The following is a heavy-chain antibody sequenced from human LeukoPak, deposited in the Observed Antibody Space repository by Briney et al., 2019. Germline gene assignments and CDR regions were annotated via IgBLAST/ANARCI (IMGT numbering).Heavy chain of an antibody. J-gene: IGHJ6*02. D-gene: IGHD2-15*01. CDR1: GYTFISFG. Sequence: SVTVSCKASGYTFISFGISWVRQAPGQGLEWMGRIIPILGIANYAQKFQGRVTITADKSTSTAYMELSSLRSEDTAVYYCARDGDIVVVVAAHSYYGMDVWGQGTTVTVSS. V-gene: IGHV1-69*04. CDR2: IIPILGIA. CDR3: ARDGDIVVVVAAHSYYGMDV.